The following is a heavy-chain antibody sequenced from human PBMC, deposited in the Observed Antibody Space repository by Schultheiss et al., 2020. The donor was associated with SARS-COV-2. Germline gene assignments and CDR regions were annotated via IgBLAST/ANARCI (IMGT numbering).Heavy chain of an antibody. Sequence: ASVKVSCKASGYTFTSYGISWVRQAPGQGLEWMGWISAYNGNTNYAQKLQGRVTMTTDTSTSTAYMELRSLRSEDTAVYYCARAISRDYDFRSGYYLPDYWGQGTLVTVSS. CDR2: ISAYNGNT. CDR3: ARAISRDYDFRSGYYLPDY. D-gene: IGHD3-3*01. J-gene: IGHJ4*02. V-gene: IGHV1-18*01. CDR1: GYTFTSYG.